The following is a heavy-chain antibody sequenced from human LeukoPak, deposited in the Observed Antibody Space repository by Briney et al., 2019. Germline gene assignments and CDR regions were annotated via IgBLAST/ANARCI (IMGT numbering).Heavy chain of an antibody. V-gene: IGHV4-4*02. J-gene: IGHJ6*03. Sequence: PSETLSLTCAVSGGSISTNNWWSWVRQPPGKGLEWIGEIYRSGSTNYNPSLKSRVTISVDKSKNQFSLNLSSVTAADTAVYYCASGYSSGLYYYHYYYMDVWGKGTTVTVS. D-gene: IGHD6-19*01. CDR2: IYRSGST. CDR3: ASGYSSGLYYYHYYYMDV. CDR1: GGSISTNNW.